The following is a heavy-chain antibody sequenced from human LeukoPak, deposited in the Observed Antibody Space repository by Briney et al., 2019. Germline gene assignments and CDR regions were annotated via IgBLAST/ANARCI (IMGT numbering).Heavy chain of an antibody. V-gene: IGHV3-21*04. CDR1: GFKFDDYG. Sequence: GGSLRLSCAASGFKFDDYGMSWVRQAPGKGLEWVSSISSSSSYIYYADSVKGRFTISRDNAKNSLYLQMNSLRAEDTAVYYCAKTEAPAAIRAGSDYWGQGTLVTVSS. J-gene: IGHJ4*02. CDR3: AKTEAPAAIRAGSDY. CDR2: ISSSSSYI. D-gene: IGHD2-2*02.